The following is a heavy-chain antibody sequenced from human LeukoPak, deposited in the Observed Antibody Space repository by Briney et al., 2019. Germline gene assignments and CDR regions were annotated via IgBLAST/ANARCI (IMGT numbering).Heavy chain of an antibody. D-gene: IGHD2-21*02. V-gene: IGHV3-23*01. CDR2: ISNGKT. J-gene: IGHJ5*02. Sequence: GGSLRLSCAASGFPFSSHAMSWVRQPPGKGLEWVSAISNGKTYYADSVRGRFTISRDDSKDTGYLQMNSLRDEDTALYYCVREAGYCASVCLKSNWFDPWGQGTLVTVSS. CDR1: GFPFSSHA. CDR3: VREAGYCASVCLKSNWFDP.